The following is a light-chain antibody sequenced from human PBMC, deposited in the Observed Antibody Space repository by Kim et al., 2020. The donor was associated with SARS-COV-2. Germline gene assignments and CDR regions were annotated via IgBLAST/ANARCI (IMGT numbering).Light chain of an antibody. CDR3: QKYSDDRT. CDR2: YAS. J-gene: IGKJ1*01. CDR1: QSISRR. Sequence: DIQMTQSPSTLSAYAGDRVTITCRASQSISRRLAWYQQKPGMAPKLLIYYASTLETGVPSRFSGSGSGTEFTLTISSMQPDDLGTYYCQKYSDDRTVGQETKVDIK. V-gene: IGKV1-5*01.